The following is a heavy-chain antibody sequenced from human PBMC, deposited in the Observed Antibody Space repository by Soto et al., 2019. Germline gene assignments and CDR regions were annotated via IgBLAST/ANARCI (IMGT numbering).Heavy chain of an antibody. CDR2: IFHSGST. CDR3: SSRVTDAPT. CDR1: GGSISSGGYS. Sequence: PSDTLSLTCAVSGGSISSGGYSWSWIRQPPGKGLEWIGYIFHSGSTYYNPSLKSRVTISIDKSKNHFSLNLSSVTAADTAVYYCSSRVTDAPTWGQGTLVTVSS. D-gene: IGHD3-10*01. J-gene: IGHJ5*02. V-gene: IGHV4-30-2*01.